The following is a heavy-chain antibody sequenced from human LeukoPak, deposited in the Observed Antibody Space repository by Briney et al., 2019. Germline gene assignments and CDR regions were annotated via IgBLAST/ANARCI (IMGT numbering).Heavy chain of an antibody. CDR1: GSTFSNFG. CDR2: ISGSGGSP. V-gene: IGHV3-23*01. J-gene: IGHJ4*02. CDR3: AKGPLLWD. D-gene: IGHD2/OR15-2a*01. Sequence: GGSLRLSCAASGSTFSNFGMSWVRQAPGKGLEWVSSISGSGGSPYYADSVKGRFTISRDNSKNTLYLQMNSLRAEDTAVYYCAKGPLLWDWGQGTLVTVSS.